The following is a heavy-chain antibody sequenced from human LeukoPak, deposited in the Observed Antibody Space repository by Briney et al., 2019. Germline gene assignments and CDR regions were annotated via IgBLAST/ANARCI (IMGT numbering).Heavy chain of an antibody. J-gene: IGHJ4*02. Sequence: PSETLSLTCAVYGGSFSSYYWSWIRQPPGKGLEWIEEINHSGGTNYNPSLKSRVTISVDTSKNQFSLKLSSVIAADTAVYYCAMNWGTGRTLDYWARETWSPSPQ. CDR3: AMNWGTGRTLDY. CDR1: GGSFSSYY. D-gene: IGHD7-27*01. CDR2: INHSGGT. V-gene: IGHV4-34*01.